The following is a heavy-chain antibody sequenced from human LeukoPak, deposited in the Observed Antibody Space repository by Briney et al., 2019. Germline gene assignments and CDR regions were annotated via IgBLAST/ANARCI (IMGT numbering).Heavy chain of an antibody. J-gene: IGHJ4*02. Sequence: PGGSLRLSCAASGFTFISYAMSWVRQAPGKGLEWVSAISGSGCSPYYADSVKGRFTISSDNSKNTLDLQMKSLRAADTAVYYCAKDSTGGSYDYWGQGTLVTVSS. CDR1: GFTFISYA. CDR3: AKDSTGGSYDY. V-gene: IGHV3-23*01. CDR2: ISGSGCSP. D-gene: IGHD1-26*01.